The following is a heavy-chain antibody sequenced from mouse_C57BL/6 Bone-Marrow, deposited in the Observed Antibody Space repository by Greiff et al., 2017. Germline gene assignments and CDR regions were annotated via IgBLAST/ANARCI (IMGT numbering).Heavy chain of an antibody. Sequence: QVQLQQPGAELVKPGASVKLSCKASGYTFTSYWMQWVKQRPGQGLEWIGEIDPSDSYANYNQKFKGKATLTVDTSSSTAYMQLSSLTSEDSAVYYCAREGYRNIDYWGQGTTLTVSS. D-gene: IGHD2-5*01. J-gene: IGHJ2*01. CDR3: AREGYRNIDY. CDR2: IDPSDSYA. CDR1: GYTFTSYW. V-gene: IGHV1-50*01.